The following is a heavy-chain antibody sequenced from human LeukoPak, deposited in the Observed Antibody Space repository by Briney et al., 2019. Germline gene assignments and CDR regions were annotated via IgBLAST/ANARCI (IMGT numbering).Heavy chain of an antibody. J-gene: IGHJ3*02. Sequence: SETLSLTCTVSGGSISSSSYYWGWIRQPPGKGLEWIGSIYYSGSTYYNPSLKSRVTISVDTSKNQFSLKLSSVTAADTAVYYCAIADIVVVPAAVEGAFDIWGRGTMVTVSS. CDR2: IYYSGST. CDR1: GGSISSSSYY. D-gene: IGHD2-2*01. V-gene: IGHV4-39*01. CDR3: AIADIVVVPAAVEGAFDI.